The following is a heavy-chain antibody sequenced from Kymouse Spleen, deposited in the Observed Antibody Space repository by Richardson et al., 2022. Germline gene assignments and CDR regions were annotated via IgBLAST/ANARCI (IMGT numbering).Heavy chain of an antibody. J-gene: IGHJ6*02. CDR3: AKDLAAAGNYYYYGMDV. V-gene: IGHV3-30*18. Sequence: QVQLVESGGGVVQPGRSLRLSCAASGFTFSSYGMHWVRQAPGKGLEWVAVISYDGSNKYYADSVKGRFTISRDNSKNTLYLQMNSLRAEDTAVYYCAKDLAAAGNYYYYGMDVWGQGTTVTVSS. D-gene: IGHD6-13*01. CDR2: ISYDGSNK. CDR1: GFTFSSYG.